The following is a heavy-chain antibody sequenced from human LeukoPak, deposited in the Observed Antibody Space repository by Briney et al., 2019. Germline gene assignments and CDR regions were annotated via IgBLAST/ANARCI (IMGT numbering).Heavy chain of an antibody. Sequence: SETLSRTCTVSGGSISSGSYYWSWIRQPAGKGLEWIGRIYTSGSTNYNPSLKSRVTVSVDTSKNQFSLKLSSVTAADTAVYYCARGGLTIPSAGPWFDPWGQGTLVTVSS. CDR3: ARGGLTIPSAGPWFDP. D-gene: IGHD3-3*01. J-gene: IGHJ5*02. CDR2: IYTSGST. CDR1: GGSISSGSYY. V-gene: IGHV4-61*02.